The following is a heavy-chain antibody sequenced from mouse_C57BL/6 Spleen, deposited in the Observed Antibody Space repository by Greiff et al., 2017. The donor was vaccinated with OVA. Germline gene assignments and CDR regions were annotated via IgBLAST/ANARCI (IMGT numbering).Heavy chain of an antibody. D-gene: IGHD1-1*01. Sequence: EVKLMESGGGLVKPGGSLKLSCAASGFTFSDYGMHWVSQAPEKGLEWVAYISSGSSTIYYADNVKGRFTISRDNAKNTLFLQMTSLRSEDTAMYYCARPYTVVADYAMDYWGQGTSVTVSS. CDR1: GFTFSDYG. CDR3: ARPYTVVADYAMDY. CDR2: ISSGSSTI. V-gene: IGHV5-17*01. J-gene: IGHJ4*01.